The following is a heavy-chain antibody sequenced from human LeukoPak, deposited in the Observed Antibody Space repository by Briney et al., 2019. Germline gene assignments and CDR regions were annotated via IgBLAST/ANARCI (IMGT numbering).Heavy chain of an antibody. CDR3: ARGMSGYYGMDV. J-gene: IGHJ6*02. Sequence: GGSLRLSCTASRFTFNSYNMNWVRQAPGKGLEWVSYIKSSSTTIYYADSVKGRFTISRDNAKNSLYLQMNSLRAEDTAVYYCARGMSGYYGMDVWGQGTTVTVSS. CDR2: IKSSSTTI. CDR1: RFTFNSYN. V-gene: IGHV3-48*01.